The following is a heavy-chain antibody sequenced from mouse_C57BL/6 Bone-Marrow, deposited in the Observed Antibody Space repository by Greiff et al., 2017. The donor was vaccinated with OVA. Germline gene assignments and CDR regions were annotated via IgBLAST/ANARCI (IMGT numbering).Heavy chain of an antibody. V-gene: IGHV1-39*01. Sequence: EVKLMESGPELVKPGASVKIPCKASGYTFTDYNMDWVKQSHGKSLEWIGDINPNYGTTSYNQKFKGKATLTVDQSSSTAYMQLNSLTSEDSAVYYCARSGNWFAYWGQGTLVTVSA. CDR3: ARSGNWFAY. CDR2: INPNYGTT. J-gene: IGHJ3*01. CDR1: GYTFTDYN. D-gene: IGHD2-1*01.